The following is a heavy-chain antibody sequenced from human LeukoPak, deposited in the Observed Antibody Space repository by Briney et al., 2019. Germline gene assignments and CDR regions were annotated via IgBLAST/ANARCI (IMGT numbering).Heavy chain of an antibody. CDR3: ARQAPQLLYSYYGMDV. Sequence: ASVKVSCKASGYTFTSYYMHWVRQAPGQGLEWMGIINPSGGSTSYAQKFQGRVTMTRDTSKNQFSLKLSSVTAADTAVYYCARQAPQLLYSYYGMDVWGQGTTVTVSS. J-gene: IGHJ6*02. V-gene: IGHV1-46*01. D-gene: IGHD2-2*02. CDR2: INPSGGST. CDR1: GYTFTSYY.